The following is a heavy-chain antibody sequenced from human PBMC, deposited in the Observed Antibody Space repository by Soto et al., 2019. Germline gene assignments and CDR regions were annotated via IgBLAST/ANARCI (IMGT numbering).Heavy chain of an antibody. CDR3: ARVMRKWLVSSKWFDP. CDR1: GYTFTSYD. V-gene: IGHV1-8*01. Sequence: ASVKVSCKASGYTFTSYDINWVRQATGQGLEWMGWMNPNSGNTGYAQKFQGRVTMTRNTSISTAYMELSSLRSEDTAVYYCARVMRKWLVSSKWFDPWGQGTLVTVSS. D-gene: IGHD6-19*01. CDR2: MNPNSGNT. J-gene: IGHJ5*02.